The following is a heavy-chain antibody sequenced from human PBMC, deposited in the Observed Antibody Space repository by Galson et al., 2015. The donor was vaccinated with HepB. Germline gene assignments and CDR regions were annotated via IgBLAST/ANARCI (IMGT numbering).Heavy chain of an antibody. CDR1: GYTFTSYA. CDR2: INAGNGNT. D-gene: IGHD6-19*01. V-gene: IGHV1-3*01. J-gene: IGHJ4*02. CDR3: ARFGVAGTEDY. Sequence: SVKVSCKASGYTFTSYAMHWVRQAPGQRLEWVGWINAGNGNTKYSQKFQGRVTITADESTSTAYMELSSLRSEDTAVYYCARFGVAGTEDYWGQGTLVTVSS.